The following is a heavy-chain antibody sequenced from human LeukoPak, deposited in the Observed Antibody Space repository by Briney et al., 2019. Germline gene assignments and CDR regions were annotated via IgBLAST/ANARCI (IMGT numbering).Heavy chain of an antibody. D-gene: IGHD3-22*01. V-gene: IGHV1-2*02. J-gene: IGHJ4*02. CDR2: INPNSGGT. Sequence: GASVKVSCKASGYTFTGYYMHWVRQAPRQGLEWMGWINPNSGGTNYAQKFQGRVTMTRDTSISTAYMELSRLRSDDTAVYYCARLFDSGDSSGYVDYWGQGTLVTVSS. CDR1: GYTFTGYY. CDR3: ARLFDSGDSSGYVDY.